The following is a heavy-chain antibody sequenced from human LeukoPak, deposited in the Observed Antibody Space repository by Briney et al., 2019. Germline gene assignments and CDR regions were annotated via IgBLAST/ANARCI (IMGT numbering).Heavy chain of an antibody. J-gene: IGHJ6*02. CDR1: GGSISSYY. CDR2: IYYCGST. CDR3: ARDWSSGWANSNYYYYGMDV. Sequence: SETLSLTCTVSGGSISSYYWSWIRQPPGKGLEWIGYIYYCGSTNYNPSLKSRVTISVDTSKNQFSLKLSSVTAADTAVYYCARDWSSGWANSNYYYYGMDVWGQGTTVTVSS. V-gene: IGHV4-59*01. D-gene: IGHD6-19*01.